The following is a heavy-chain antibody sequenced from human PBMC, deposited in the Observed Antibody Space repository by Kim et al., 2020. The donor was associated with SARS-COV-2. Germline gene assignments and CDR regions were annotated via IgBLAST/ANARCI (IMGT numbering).Heavy chain of an antibody. CDR2: ISGSGGST. J-gene: IGHJ1*01. CDR3: AKDYGSGSYTWDSYFQH. D-gene: IGHD3-10*01. Sequence: GGSLRLSCAASGFTFSSYAMSWVRQAPGKGLEWVSAISGSGGSTYYADSVKGRFTISRDNSKNTLYLQMNSLRAEDTAVYYCAKDYGSGSYTWDSYFQHWGQGTLVTVSS. CDR1: GFTFSSYA. V-gene: IGHV3-23*01.